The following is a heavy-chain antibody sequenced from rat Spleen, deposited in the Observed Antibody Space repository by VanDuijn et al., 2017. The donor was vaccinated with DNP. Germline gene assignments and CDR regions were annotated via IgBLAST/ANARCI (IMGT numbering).Heavy chain of an antibody. CDR2: ISYDGSST. CDR3: VRRNYYDGYYFFDY. V-gene: IGHV5-58*01. CDR1: GFTFSGYW. J-gene: IGHJ2*01. Sequence: EVQLVETGGGLVQPGRSLKLSCVASGFTFSGYWMYWVRQVPGKGLEWIASISYDGSSTYCRDSVKGRFTISRDNAKRTLYLQMDSLRSEDTATYYCVRRNYYDGYYFFDYWGQGVMVTVSS. D-gene: IGHD1-12*03.